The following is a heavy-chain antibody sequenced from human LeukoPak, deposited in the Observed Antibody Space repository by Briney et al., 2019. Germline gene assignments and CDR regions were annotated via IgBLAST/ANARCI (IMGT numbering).Heavy chain of an antibody. Sequence: SSETLSLTCTVSGGSVSSGSYYWSWIRQPPGKGLEWIGYIYYSGSTNYNPSLKSRVTISVDTSKNQFSLKLSSVTAADTAVYYCARGIRKERIPHYYYYGMDVWGQGTTVTVSS. V-gene: IGHV4-61*01. CDR1: GGSVSSGSYY. CDR3: ARGIRKERIPHYYYYGMDV. CDR2: IYYSGST. J-gene: IGHJ6*02.